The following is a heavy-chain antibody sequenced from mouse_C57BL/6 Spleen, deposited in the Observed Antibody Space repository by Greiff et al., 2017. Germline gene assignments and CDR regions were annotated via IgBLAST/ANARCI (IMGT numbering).Heavy chain of an antibody. D-gene: IGHD3-1*01. J-gene: IGHJ3*01. V-gene: IGHV1-81*01. CDR3: ASSREKLGFFAY. CDR2: IYPRSGNS. CDR1: GYTFTSYG. Sequence: VQLQQSGAELARPGASVKLSCKASGYTFTSYGISWVKQRTGQGLEWIGWIYPRSGNSYYNEKFKGKATLTADRSSGTAYMELRSLTSEDSAVYIYASSREKLGFFAYWGQGTLVTVSA.